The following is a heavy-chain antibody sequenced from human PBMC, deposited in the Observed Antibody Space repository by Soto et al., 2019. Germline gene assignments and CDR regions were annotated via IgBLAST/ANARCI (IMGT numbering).Heavy chain of an antibody. CDR1: GLTFSSYV. CDR2: ICSGGGTT. D-gene: IGHD3-10*01. Sequence: GGSLRLSCAASGLTFSSYVMNWVRQAPGKGLEWVSYICSGGGTTYYADPVKGRFTISRDNAKNSLYLQMNSLRAEDTALYYCGSEDGSGFPVYWGQGTLVTVSS. V-gene: IGHV3-48*03. J-gene: IGHJ4*02. CDR3: GSEDGSGFPVY.